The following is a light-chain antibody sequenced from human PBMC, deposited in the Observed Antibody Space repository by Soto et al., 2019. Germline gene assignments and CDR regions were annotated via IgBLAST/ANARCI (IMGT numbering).Light chain of an antibody. V-gene: IGLV2-14*01. CDR2: DVS. CDR1: SSDVGGYNY. CDR3: SSYTSSTLLV. J-gene: IGLJ1*01. Sequence: QSALTQPASVSGSHGQSITISCTGTSSDVGGYNYVSWYQQHPGKAPKLMIYDVSNRPSGVSNRFSGSKSGNTASLTISGLQSEDEADYYCSSYTSSTLLVFGTGTKLTVL.